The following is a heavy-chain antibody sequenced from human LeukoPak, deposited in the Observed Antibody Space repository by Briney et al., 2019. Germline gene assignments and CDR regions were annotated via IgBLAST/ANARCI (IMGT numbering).Heavy chain of an antibody. CDR2: IYSSGSI. D-gene: IGHD2-8*02. Sequence: LRLSCAASGFTFSSYAMSWVRQTPGKGLEWIGYIYSSGSIYYNPSLKSRVTISLDTSENQFSLKLSSVTAADTAMYYCAKFTGGYNWFGPWGQGTLVTVSS. V-gene: IGHV4-31*02. CDR3: AKFTGGYNWFGP. J-gene: IGHJ5*02. CDR1: GFTFSSYA.